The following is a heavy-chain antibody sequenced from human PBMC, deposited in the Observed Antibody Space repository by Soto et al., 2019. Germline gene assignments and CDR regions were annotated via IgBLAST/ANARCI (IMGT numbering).Heavy chain of an antibody. CDR3: ARDGTAMVTAIDY. V-gene: IGHV3-30-3*01. CDR2: ISYDGSNK. Sequence: QVQLVESGGGVVQPGRSLRLSCAASGFTFSSYAMHWVRQAPGKGLEWVAVISYDGSNKYYADSVKGRFSISRDNSKNTLYLQMNSLRAEDTALYYCARDGTAMVTAIDYWGQGTLVTVSS. J-gene: IGHJ4*02. D-gene: IGHD5-18*01. CDR1: GFTFSSYA.